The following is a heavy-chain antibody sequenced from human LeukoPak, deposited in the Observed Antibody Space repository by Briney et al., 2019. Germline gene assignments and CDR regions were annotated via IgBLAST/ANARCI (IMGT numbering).Heavy chain of an antibody. CDR3: AREGGQQLGLYCFDY. CDR1: GFTFRSYS. D-gene: IGHD6-13*01. CDR2: ISSSSTYT. Sequence: GGSLRLCCVASGFTFRSYSMIWVRQAPGKGLEWVSSISSSSTYTYHADSVKGRFTISRDNAKNSLYLQMNNLRVEDTAVYYCAREGGQQLGLYCFDYWGQGTLVTVSS. V-gene: IGHV3-21*01. J-gene: IGHJ4*02.